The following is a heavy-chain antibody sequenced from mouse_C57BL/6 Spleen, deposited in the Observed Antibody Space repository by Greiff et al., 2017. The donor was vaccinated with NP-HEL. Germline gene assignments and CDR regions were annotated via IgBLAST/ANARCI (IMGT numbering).Heavy chain of an antibody. V-gene: IGHV1-54*01. CDR3: ARSERREYYFDY. CDR1: GYAFTNYL. J-gene: IGHJ2*01. Sequence: VQLQQSGAELVRPGTSVKVSCKASGYAFTNYLTEWVKQRPGQGLEWIGVINPGSGGTNYNEKFKGKATLTADKSSSTAYMQLSSLTSEDSAVYFCARSERREYYFDYWGQGTTLTVSS. CDR2: INPGSGGT.